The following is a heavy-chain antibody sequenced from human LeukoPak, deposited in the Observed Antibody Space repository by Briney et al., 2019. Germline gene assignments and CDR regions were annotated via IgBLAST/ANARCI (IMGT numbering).Heavy chain of an antibody. Sequence: PSETLSLTCTVSGGSISSHYWSWIRQPLEKGLEWVGYIFYTGNTNYNPSLKSRVTISVDTSKNQLSLNLSSVTAADTAVYYCARDGRGLPFMHVWGEGTTVTVSS. CDR1: GGSISSHY. D-gene: IGHD3/OR15-3a*01. V-gene: IGHV4-59*11. CDR3: ARDGRGLPFMHV. J-gene: IGHJ6*03. CDR2: IFYTGNT.